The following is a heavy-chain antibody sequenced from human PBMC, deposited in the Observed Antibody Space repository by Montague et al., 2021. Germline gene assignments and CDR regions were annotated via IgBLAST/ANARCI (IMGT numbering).Heavy chain of an antibody. CDR1: GGSTSEFY. CDR3: ARRLGSRAPFDY. J-gene: IGHJ4*02. CDR2: IYDSGTT. D-gene: IGHD7-27*01. Sequence: SETLSLTCTVTGGSTSEFYWSWIRQPPEKGLEWIGYIYDSGTTNYNPSLKSRVTISADTSMNQFSLNLRSVTAADTAVYFCARRLGSRAPFDYWGQGTLVAVSS. V-gene: IGHV4-59*08.